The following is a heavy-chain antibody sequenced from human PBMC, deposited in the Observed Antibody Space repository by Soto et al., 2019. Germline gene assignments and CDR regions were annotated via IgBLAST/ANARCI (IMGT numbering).Heavy chain of an antibody. CDR1: GYSFTSYW. Sequence: PGESLKISCKGSGYSFTSYWIGWVRQMPGKGLEWMGIIDPGDSDTRYSPSFQGQVTMSADKSIRTPYLQWSSLKASDTAMFYCARKTLNYYDSSGNAFDIWGQGTMVTVSS. J-gene: IGHJ3*02. CDR2: IDPGDSDT. D-gene: IGHD3-22*01. CDR3: ARKTLNYYDSSGNAFDI. V-gene: IGHV5-51*01.